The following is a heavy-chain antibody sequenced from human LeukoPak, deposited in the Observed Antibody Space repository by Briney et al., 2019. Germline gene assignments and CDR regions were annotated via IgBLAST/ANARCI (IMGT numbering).Heavy chain of an antibody. CDR3: ARGHSNYFFDY. CDR1: GFTFSSYA. V-gene: IGHV3-23*01. CDR2: ISGSAYST. Sequence: GGSLRLFCAGSGFTFSSYAMTWVRQLPGKGLEWVSGISGSAYSTYYADSVKGRFTISRDNSKNTLFLQMNSLRAEDTAIYYCARGHSNYFFDYWGQGTLVTVSS. J-gene: IGHJ4*02. D-gene: IGHD1-1*01.